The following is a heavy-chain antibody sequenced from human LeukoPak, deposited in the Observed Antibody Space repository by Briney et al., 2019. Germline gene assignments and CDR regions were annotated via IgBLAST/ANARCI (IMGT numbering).Heavy chain of an antibody. CDR1: GFTFDDYA. CDR2: ISWNSGSI. D-gene: IGHD2-21*01. CDR3: AKDWEAYCGGDCYSAFDY. J-gene: IGHJ4*02. Sequence: GGSLRLSCAASGFTFDDYAMHWVRQAPGKGLEWVSGISWNSGSIGYADSVKGRFTIFRHDSRDMVYLQMNSLRPEDTAVYYCAKDWEAYCGGDCYSAFDYWGQGTLVTVSS. V-gene: IGHV3-9*01.